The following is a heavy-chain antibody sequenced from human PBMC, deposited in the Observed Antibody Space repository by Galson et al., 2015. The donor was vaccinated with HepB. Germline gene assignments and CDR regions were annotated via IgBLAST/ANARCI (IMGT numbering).Heavy chain of an antibody. CDR3: ARGQRYCSSTSCYVFDY. J-gene: IGHJ4*02. CDR1: GGTFSSYA. CDR2: IIPLFGTA. D-gene: IGHD2-2*01. Sequence: SVKVSCKASGGTFSSYAISWVRQAPGQGLEWMGGIIPLFGTANYAQKFQGRVTITADESTSTAYMELSSLRSEDTAVYYCARGQRYCSSTSCYVFDYWGQGTLVTVSS. V-gene: IGHV1-69*13.